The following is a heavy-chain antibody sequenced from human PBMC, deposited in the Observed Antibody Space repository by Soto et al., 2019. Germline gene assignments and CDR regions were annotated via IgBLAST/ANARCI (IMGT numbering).Heavy chain of an antibody. V-gene: IGHV1-58*01. CDR1: GFTFTSSA. Sequence: SVKVSCKSSGFTFTSSAVQWVRQARGQRLEWIGWIVVGSGNTNYAQKFQERVTITRDMSTSTAYMELSSLRSEDTAVYYCAATWSGQSYYFDYWGQGTLVTVSS. D-gene: IGHD3-3*01. J-gene: IGHJ4*02. CDR3: AATWSGQSYYFDY. CDR2: IVVGSGNT.